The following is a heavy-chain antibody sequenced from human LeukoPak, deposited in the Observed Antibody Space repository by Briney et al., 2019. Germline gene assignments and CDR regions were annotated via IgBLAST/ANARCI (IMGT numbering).Heavy chain of an antibody. J-gene: IGHJ4*02. CDR2: INPNSGGT. CDR1: GGTFSSYA. Sequence: ASVKVSCKASGGTFSSYAISWVRQAPGQGLEWMGWINPNSGGTNYAQKFQGRVTMTRDTSISTAYMELSRLRSDDTAVYYCARPQLWSTYFDYWGQGTLVTVSS. D-gene: IGHD5-18*01. CDR3: ARPQLWSTYFDY. V-gene: IGHV1-2*02.